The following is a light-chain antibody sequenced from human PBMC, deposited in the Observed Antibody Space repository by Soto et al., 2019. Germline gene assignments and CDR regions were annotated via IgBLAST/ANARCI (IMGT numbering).Light chain of an antibody. V-gene: IGKV3-15*01. CDR2: SAS. J-gene: IGKJ1*01. CDR3: QQYNNWPQT. Sequence: VFAPSPSTLSLSPGGRATLSCRASQSVSSNLAWYQQKPGQAPRLLIYSASTRATGIPARFSGSGSGTEFTLTISSLQSEDFAVYYCQQYNNWPQTFGQGTKVDIK. CDR1: QSVSSN.